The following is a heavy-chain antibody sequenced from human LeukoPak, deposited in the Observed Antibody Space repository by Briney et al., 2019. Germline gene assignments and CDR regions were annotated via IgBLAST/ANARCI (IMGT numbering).Heavy chain of an antibody. CDR3: AREDSSSWYGNY. V-gene: IGHV1-69*04. CDR2: IIPILGIA. Sequence: GASVKVSCKASGGTFSSYAISWVRQAPGQGLEWMGRIIPILGIANYAQKSQGRVTITADKSTSTAYMELSSLRSEDTAVYYCAREDSSSWYGNYWGQGTLVTVSS. D-gene: IGHD6-13*01. CDR1: GGTFSSYA. J-gene: IGHJ4*02.